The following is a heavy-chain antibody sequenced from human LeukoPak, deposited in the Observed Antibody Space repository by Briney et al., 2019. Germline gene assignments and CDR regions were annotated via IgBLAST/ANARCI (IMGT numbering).Heavy chain of an antibody. V-gene: IGHV1-2*02. CDR3: ARGVAGPYYYYYMDV. CDR2: INPNSGGT. CDR1: GYTLTYYY. J-gene: IGHJ6*03. Sequence: ASVKVSCKASGYTLTYYYMHWVRQAPGQGLEWMGWINPNSGGTNYAQKFQGRVTMTRDTSISTAYMELSRLTSDDTAVYYCARGVAGPYYYYYMDVWGRGTTVTVSS. D-gene: IGHD6-19*01.